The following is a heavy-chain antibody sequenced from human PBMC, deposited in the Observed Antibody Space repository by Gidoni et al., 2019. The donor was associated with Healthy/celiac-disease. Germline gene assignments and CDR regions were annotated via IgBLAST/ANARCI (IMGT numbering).Heavy chain of an antibody. D-gene: IGHD3-22*01. CDR3: TSPSGYQPV. V-gene: IGHV3-73*02. CDR1: GFTFSGSA. CDR2: IRSKANSYAT. Sequence: EVQLVESGGGLVQPGGSLKLSCAASGFTFSGSAMHWVRQASGKGLEWVGRIRSKANSYATAYAASVKGRFTISIDDSKNTAYLQMNSLKTEDTAVYYCTSPSGYQPVWGQGTLVTVSS. J-gene: IGHJ4*02.